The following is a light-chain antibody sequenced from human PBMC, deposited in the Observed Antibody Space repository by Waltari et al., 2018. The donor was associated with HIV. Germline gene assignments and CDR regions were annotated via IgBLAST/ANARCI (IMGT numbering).Light chain of an antibody. V-gene: IGLV3-1*01. J-gene: IGLJ2*01. Sequence: SFELTQPPSVSVSPGQTASITCSGDKLGTKYVCWYQQKPVQSPVLVIYQDKQRPSGIPERFSGSNSGNTATLTISGTQAMDEADYFCQAWDSSAAVFGGGTKLTVL. CDR2: QDK. CDR3: QAWDSSAAV. CDR1: KLGTKY.